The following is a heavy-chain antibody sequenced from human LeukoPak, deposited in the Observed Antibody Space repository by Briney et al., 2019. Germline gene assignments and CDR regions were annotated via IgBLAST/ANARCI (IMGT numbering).Heavy chain of an antibody. D-gene: IGHD1-1*01. Sequence: GRSLRLSCAASGFTFSSYSMNWVRQAPGKGLEWVSSISSSSSYIYYADSVKGRFTISRDNAKNSLYLQMNSLRAEDTAVYYCARAGDELEPPSYYWGQGTLVTVSS. J-gene: IGHJ4*02. V-gene: IGHV3-21*01. CDR2: ISSSSSYI. CDR3: ARAGDELEPPSYY. CDR1: GFTFSSYS.